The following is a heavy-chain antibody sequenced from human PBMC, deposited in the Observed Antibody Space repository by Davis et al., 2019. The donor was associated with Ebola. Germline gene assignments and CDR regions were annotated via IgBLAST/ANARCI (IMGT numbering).Heavy chain of an antibody. CDR2: ISGDGGST. V-gene: IGHV3-43*02. Sequence: GESLKISCAASGFTFDDYAMHWVRQAPGKGLEWVSLISGDGGSTYYADSVKGRFTISRDNSKNSLYLQMNSLRSEDTALYYCGKADCGGDCRVVDFWGQGTPVTVSS. J-gene: IGHJ4*02. D-gene: IGHD2-21*02. CDR1: GFTFDDYA. CDR3: GKADCGGDCRVVDF.